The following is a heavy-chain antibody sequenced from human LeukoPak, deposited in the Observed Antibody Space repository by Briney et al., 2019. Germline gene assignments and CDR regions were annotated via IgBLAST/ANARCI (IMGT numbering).Heavy chain of an antibody. CDR1: GGSFSGYY. D-gene: IGHD3-9*01. CDR3: ARLLRYFDWPYLFDY. J-gene: IGHJ4*02. V-gene: IGHV4-34*01. Sequence: PSETLSLTCAVYGGSFSGYYWSWIRQPPGKGLEWIGEINHSGSTNYNPSLKSRVTVSVDTSKNQFSLKLSSVTAADTAVYYCARLLRYFDWPYLFDYWGQGTLVTVSS. CDR2: INHSGST.